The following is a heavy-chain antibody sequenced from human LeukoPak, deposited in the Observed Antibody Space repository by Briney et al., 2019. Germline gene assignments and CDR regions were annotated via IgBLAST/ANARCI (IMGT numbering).Heavy chain of an antibody. V-gene: IGHV1-69*01. CDR1: GGTFSSYA. D-gene: IGHD3-3*01. J-gene: IGHJ3*01. Sequence: GSSVKVSCKASGGTFSSYAIGWVRQAPGQGLEWMGGIIPIFGTANYAQKFQGRVTITADESTSTAYMELSSLRSEDTAVYFCARRTLTIRTFNVWGQGTMVTVSS. CDR3: ARRTLTIRTFNV. CDR2: IIPIFGTA.